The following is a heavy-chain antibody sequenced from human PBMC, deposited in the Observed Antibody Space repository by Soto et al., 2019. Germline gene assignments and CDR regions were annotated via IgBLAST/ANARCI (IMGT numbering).Heavy chain of an antibody. V-gene: IGHV3-30-3*01. J-gene: IGHJ4*02. CDR1: GFTVSSYA. CDR2: ISYDGSNK. CDR3: ARDRSDYDILTGLDY. D-gene: IGHD3-9*01. Sequence: LRLSCAASGFTVSSYAMHWVRQAPGKGLEWVAVISYDGSNKYYADSVKGRFTISRDNSKNTLYLQMNSLRAEDTAVYYCARDRSDYDILTGLDYWGQGTLVTVSS.